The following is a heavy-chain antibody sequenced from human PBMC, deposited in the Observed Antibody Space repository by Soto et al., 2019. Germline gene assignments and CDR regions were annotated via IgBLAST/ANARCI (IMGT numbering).Heavy chain of an antibody. CDR3: AMGARRGRPYYLDY. CDR1: GGSFSGYY. V-gene: IGHV4-34*01. D-gene: IGHD3-16*01. CDR2: INHSGST. J-gene: IGHJ4*02. Sequence: LSLTCAVYGGSFSGYYWSWIRQPPGKGLEWIGEINHSGSTNYNPSLKSRVTISVDTSKNQFSLKLSSVTAADTAVYYCAMGARRGRPYYLDYWGQGTLVTVSS.